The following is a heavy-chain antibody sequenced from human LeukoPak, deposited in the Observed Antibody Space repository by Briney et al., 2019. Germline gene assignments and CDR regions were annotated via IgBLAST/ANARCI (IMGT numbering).Heavy chain of an antibody. CDR2: TNSDGSRT. CDR1: GFTVSSNY. D-gene: IGHD5-12*01. Sequence: PGGSLRLSCAASGFTVSSNYMNWVRQAPGKGLVWVSRTNSDGSRTAYADSVKGRFTISKDDAKNTLYLRMNSLSVEDTAVYYCARGDYGYDYYYYYYMDVWGKGTTVTVSS. V-gene: IGHV3-74*01. CDR3: ARGDYGYDYYYYYYMDV. J-gene: IGHJ6*03.